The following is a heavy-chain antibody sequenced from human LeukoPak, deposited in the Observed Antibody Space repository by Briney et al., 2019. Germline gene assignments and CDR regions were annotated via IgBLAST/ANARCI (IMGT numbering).Heavy chain of an antibody. CDR1: GFTFSTYA. CDR2: ISGYGGST. CDR3: AKEAYTTPFDY. Sequence: GGSLRLSCAASGFTFSTYAMSWVHQAPGKGLEWVSLISGYGGSTYYADSVKGRFTISRDNSNNTLYLQMSSLRAEDTAVYYCAKEAYTTPFDYWGQGTLVTVSS. J-gene: IGHJ4*02. V-gene: IGHV3-23*01. D-gene: IGHD3-16*01.